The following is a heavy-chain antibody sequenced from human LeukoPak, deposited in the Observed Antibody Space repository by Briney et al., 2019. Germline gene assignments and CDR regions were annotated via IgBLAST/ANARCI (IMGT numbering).Heavy chain of an antibody. D-gene: IGHD6-19*01. CDR3: ARDPTIAVAGPGY. CDR1: GYTFTTYG. V-gene: IGHV1-18*01. J-gene: IGHJ4*02. Sequence: ASVKVSCKASGYTFTTYGISWVRQAPGQGLEWMGWISAYNGNTNYAQKLQGRVTMTTDASTSTAYMDLRSLRSDDTAVYYCARDPTIAVAGPGYWGQGTLVTVSS. CDR2: ISAYNGNT.